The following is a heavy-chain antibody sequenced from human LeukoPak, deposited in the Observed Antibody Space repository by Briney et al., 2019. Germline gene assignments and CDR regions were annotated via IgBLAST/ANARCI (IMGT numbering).Heavy chain of an antibody. CDR2: IYYSGST. CDR1: GGSISSYY. D-gene: IGHD2-2*01. V-gene: IGHV4-59*01. J-gene: IGHJ5*02. Sequence: SETLSLTCTVSGGSISSYYWSWIRQPPGKGLEWIGYIYYSGSTNYNPSLKSRVTTSVDTSKNQFSLKLSSVTAADTAVYYCARGVVVVPAASYPWFDPWGQGTLVTVSS. CDR3: ARGVVVVPAASYPWFDP.